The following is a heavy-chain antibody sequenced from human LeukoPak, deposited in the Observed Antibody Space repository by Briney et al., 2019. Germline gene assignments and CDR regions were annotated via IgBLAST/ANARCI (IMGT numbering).Heavy chain of an antibody. Sequence: GGSLRLSCAASGFTFSSYWMSWVRQAPGKRLEWVSAISGSGGSTYYADSMKGRFTISRDNSKNTLYLQMNSLRAEDTAVYYCAKTLGYCSGGSCYSGVIDYWGQGTLVTVSS. CDR3: AKTLGYCSGGSCYSGVIDY. V-gene: IGHV3-23*01. D-gene: IGHD2-15*01. J-gene: IGHJ4*02. CDR1: GFTFSSYW. CDR2: ISGSGGST.